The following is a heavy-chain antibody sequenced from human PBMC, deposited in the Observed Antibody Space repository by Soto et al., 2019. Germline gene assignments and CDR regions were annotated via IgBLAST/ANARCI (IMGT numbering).Heavy chain of an antibody. Sequence: PSETLSLTCTVSGGSISSSSYYWGWIRQPPGKGLEWIGSIYYSGSTYYNPSLKSRVTISVDTSKNQFSLKLSSVTAADTAVYYCARHRFAAAANRLLYNWFDPWGHGTLVTVSS. CDR1: GGSISSSSYY. V-gene: IGHV4-39*01. CDR2: IYYSGST. J-gene: IGHJ5*02. CDR3: ARHRFAAAANRLLYNWFDP. D-gene: IGHD2-2*01.